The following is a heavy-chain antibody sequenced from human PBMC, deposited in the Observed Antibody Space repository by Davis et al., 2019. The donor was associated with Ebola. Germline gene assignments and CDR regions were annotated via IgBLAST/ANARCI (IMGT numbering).Heavy chain of an antibody. CDR3: ARVQSRYYYDSSGYYLRY. Sequence: SVKVSCKASGGTFSSYAISWVRQAPGQGLEWMGGIIPIFGTANYAQKFQGRVTITAGESTSTAYMELSSLRSEDTAVYYCARVQSRYYYDSSGYYLRYWGQGTLVTVSS. CDR1: GGTFSSYA. CDR2: IIPIFGTA. J-gene: IGHJ4*02. V-gene: IGHV1-69*13. D-gene: IGHD3-22*01.